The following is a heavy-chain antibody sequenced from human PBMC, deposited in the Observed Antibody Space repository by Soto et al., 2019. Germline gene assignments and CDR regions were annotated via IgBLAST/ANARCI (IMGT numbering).Heavy chain of an antibody. CDR3: ARVGDLRWSDP. CDR2: IYNSGST. V-gene: IGHV4-30-2*06. Sequence: TSETLSLTCSVSGVSITNGGSSWSWIRRSPGKGLEWIGYIYNSGSTFYNPSLRSRVTISIDTSKNRISLDLSSVTAADTAVYYCARVGDLRWSDPWGQGTLVTVSS. J-gene: IGHJ5*02. CDR1: GVSITNGGSS. D-gene: IGHD3-16*01.